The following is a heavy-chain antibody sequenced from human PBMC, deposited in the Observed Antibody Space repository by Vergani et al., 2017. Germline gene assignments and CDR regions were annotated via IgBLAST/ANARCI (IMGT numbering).Heavy chain of an antibody. CDR3: ARVMYYDFWGGYYGMDV. CDR1: GYTFTSYG. V-gene: IGHV1-18*01. CDR2: ISAYNGNT. D-gene: IGHD3-3*01. J-gene: IGHJ6*02. Sequence: QVQLVQSGAEVKKPGASVKVSCKASGYTFTSYGISWVRQAPGQGLEWMGWISAYNGNTHYAQKLQGRVTMTTDTSTSTAYMELRSLSSDDTAVYYCARVMYYDFWGGYYGMDVGGQGTTVTVSS.